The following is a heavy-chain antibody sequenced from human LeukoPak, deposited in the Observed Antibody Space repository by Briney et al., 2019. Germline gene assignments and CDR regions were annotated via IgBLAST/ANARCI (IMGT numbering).Heavy chain of an antibody. V-gene: IGHV4-39*07. Sequence: SETLSLTCTVSGGSISSSSYYWGWIRQPPGKGLEWIGSIYYSGSTYYNPSLKSRVTISVDTSKNQFSLKLSSVTAADTAVYYCARDWTHYDYSYYYMDVWGKGTTVTVSS. CDR3: ARDWTHYDYSYYYMDV. CDR2: IYYSGST. D-gene: IGHD4-11*01. CDR1: GGSISSSSYY. J-gene: IGHJ6*03.